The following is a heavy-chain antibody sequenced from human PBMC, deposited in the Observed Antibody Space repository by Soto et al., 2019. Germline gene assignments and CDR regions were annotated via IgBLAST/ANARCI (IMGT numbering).Heavy chain of an antibody. CDR1: SGSISSSNW. D-gene: IGHD6-19*01. J-gene: IGHJ4*02. Sequence: SETMSLTCAVSSGSISSSNWWSWVRPPPGKGLEWIGKIYDSGSTNYNPSFKSRVTISLDKSKNQFALKLSSATAADTAVHYCAAGEIELAGPIDYWGQGTLVTVSS. CDR2: IYDSGST. V-gene: IGHV4-4*02. CDR3: AAGEIELAGPIDY.